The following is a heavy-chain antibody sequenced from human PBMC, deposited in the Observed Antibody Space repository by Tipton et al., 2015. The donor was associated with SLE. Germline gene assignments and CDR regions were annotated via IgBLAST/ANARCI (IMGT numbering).Heavy chain of an antibody. V-gene: IGHV4-59*12. Sequence: TLSLTCTVSGGSISTYYWTWIRQPPGKGLEWIGSMYYGGNTYHNPSLKSRLIISVDTSKNQFSLKLTSVTAADTAVYYCARLLYSSGWSFGAFDIWGQGTMVTVSS. CDR2: MYYGGNT. CDR3: ARLLYSSGWSFGAFDI. J-gene: IGHJ3*02. CDR1: GGSISTYY. D-gene: IGHD6-19*01.